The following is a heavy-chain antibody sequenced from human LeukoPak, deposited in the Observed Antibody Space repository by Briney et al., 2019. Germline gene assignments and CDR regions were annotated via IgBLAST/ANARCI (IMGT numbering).Heavy chain of an antibody. CDR1: GFTFSSYA. D-gene: IGHD3/OR15-3a*01. CDR2: ITWHSGSM. J-gene: IGHJ4*02. Sequence: GGSLRLSCAASGFTFSSYAMHWVRQAPGKGLEWVSGITWHSGSMGYVDSVKGRFTVSRDNAKNSLYLQMSSLRAEDMTLYYCVAVPETDFWTGFYLDYWGQGILVTVSS. V-gene: IGHV3-9*03. CDR3: VAVPETDFWTGFYLDY.